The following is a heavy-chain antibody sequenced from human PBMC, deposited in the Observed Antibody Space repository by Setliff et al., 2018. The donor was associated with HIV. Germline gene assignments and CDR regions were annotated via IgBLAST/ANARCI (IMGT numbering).Heavy chain of an antibody. J-gene: IGHJ3*01. D-gene: IGHD6-13*01. CDR2: IHPVDSDT. CDR3: ARHRHTAAGTLDA. CDR1: GYSFTSNW. V-gene: IGHV5-51*01. Sequence: GESLKISCKGSGYSFTSNWIGWVRQMPGKGLEWMGIIHPVDSDTRYSPSFQGQVTISADKSISTAYLQWSTLKASDTAIYYCARHRHTAAGTLDAWGQGTVVTVSS.